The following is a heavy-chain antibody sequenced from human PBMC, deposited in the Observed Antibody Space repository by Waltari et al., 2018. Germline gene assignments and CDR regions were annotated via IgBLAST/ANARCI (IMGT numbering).Heavy chain of an antibody. J-gene: IGHJ4*02. Sequence: QVQLQESGPGLVKPSETLSLTCTVSGGSISSHYWSWIRQPPGKGLEWIGYIYYSGSTNYNPSLKSRVTISVETSKNQFSLKLSSVTAADTAVYYCARGWKGAARSFGYWGQGTLVTVSS. D-gene: IGHD1-1*01. V-gene: IGHV4-59*11. CDR2: IYYSGST. CDR3: ARGWKGAARSFGY. CDR1: GGSISSHY.